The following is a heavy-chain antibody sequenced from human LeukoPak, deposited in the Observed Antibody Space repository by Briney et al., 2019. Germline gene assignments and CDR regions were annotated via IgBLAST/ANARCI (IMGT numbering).Heavy chain of an antibody. V-gene: IGHV3-9*01. CDR3: AKGTNYNWNDGAFDY. CDR1: GFTFDDCA. Sequence: QSGGSLRLSCAASGFTFDDCAMHWVRQAPGKGLEWVSGISWSSGGMGYADSVRGRFTISRDNAKNSLYLQMNSLRADDTALYYCAKGTNYNWNDGAFDYWGQGTLVTVSS. D-gene: IGHD1-1*01. CDR2: ISWSSGGM. J-gene: IGHJ4*02.